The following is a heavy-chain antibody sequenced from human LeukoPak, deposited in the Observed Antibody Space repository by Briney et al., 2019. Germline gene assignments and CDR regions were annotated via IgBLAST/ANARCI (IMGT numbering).Heavy chain of an antibody. Sequence: ASVKVSFKVSGYSLSDLSLQWVRQAPGQGLEWMGGFNPEHTETIYSQKFQGRVTLTEDTSTDTAYMELSSLRSEDTAMYFCAQQKAGDSGSPSWFDPWGQGTLVTVSS. J-gene: IGHJ5*02. D-gene: IGHD6-13*01. CDR1: GYSLSDLS. V-gene: IGHV1-24*01. CDR2: FNPEHTET. CDR3: AQQKAGDSGSPSWFDP.